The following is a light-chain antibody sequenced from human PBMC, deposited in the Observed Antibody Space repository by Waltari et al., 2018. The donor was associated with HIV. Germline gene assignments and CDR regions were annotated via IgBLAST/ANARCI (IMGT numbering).Light chain of an antibody. Sequence: QSVLTQPPSASGTPGQRVTISCSGSSSNIGRNYVSWYQQLPGTAPKLLIYRNNQRPSGVPDRFSGSKSGTSASLAISGLRSEDEADYYCASWDDSLSGPGFGGGTKLTVL. J-gene: IGLJ2*01. V-gene: IGLV1-47*01. CDR2: RNN. CDR1: SSNIGRNY. CDR3: ASWDDSLSGPG.